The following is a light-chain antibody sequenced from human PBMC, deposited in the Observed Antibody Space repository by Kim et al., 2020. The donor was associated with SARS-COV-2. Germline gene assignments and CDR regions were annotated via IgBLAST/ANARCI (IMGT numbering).Light chain of an antibody. V-gene: IGKV3-11*01. Sequence: EVVLTQSPATLFLSPGERATLSCRASQSVGKYLAWYQQKPGQAPRLLIYDTSNRATGIPARFTGSGFGTDFSLTISSLEPEDFAVYYCQQRNDWPLTFGGGTKVGYQT. J-gene: IGKJ4*01. CDR1: QSVGKY. CDR3: QQRNDWPLT. CDR2: DTS.